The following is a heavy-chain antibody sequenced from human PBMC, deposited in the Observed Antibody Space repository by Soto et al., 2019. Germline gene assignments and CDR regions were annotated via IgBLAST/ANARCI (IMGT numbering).Heavy chain of an antibody. J-gene: IGHJ4*02. CDR2: ISWNSGSI. Sequence: GGSLRLSCAASGFTFDDYAMHWVRQAPGKGLEWVSGISWNSGSIGYADSVKGRFTISRDNAKNSLYLQMNSLRAEDTALYYCAKVAAAALVPKAPGLNYFDYWGQGTLVTVSS. D-gene: IGHD6-13*01. CDR3: AKVAAAALVPKAPGLNYFDY. CDR1: GFTFDDYA. V-gene: IGHV3-9*01.